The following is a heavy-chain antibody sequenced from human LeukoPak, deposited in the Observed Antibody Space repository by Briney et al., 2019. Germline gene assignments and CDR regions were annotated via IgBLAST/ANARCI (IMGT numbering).Heavy chain of an antibody. Sequence: GESLKITCKGSGYSFSIYWIAWVRQMPGKGLEWMGIIYPGDSDTRYSPSFQGQVTISADKSVNTAYLQWNTLKASDTAIYYCARRNFGWQFFDYWGQGTLVTVSS. CDR1: GYSFSIYW. CDR3: ARRNFGWQFFDY. V-gene: IGHV5-51*01. J-gene: IGHJ4*02. CDR2: IYPGDSDT. D-gene: IGHD3-9*01.